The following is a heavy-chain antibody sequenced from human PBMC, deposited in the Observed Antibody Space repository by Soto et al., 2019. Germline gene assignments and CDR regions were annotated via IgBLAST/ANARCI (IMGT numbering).Heavy chain of an antibody. CDR2: IYYSGST. V-gene: IGHV4-30-4*01. CDR3: ARGADFWSGYCDY. CDR1: GGSISSGDYY. J-gene: IGHJ4*02. Sequence: SETLSLTCTVSGGSISSGDYYWSWIRQPPGKGLEWIGYIYYSGSTYYNTSLKSRVTLSVDTSKNQFSLKLSSVTAADTAVYYCARGADFWSGYCDYWGQGTLVTVSS. D-gene: IGHD3-3*01.